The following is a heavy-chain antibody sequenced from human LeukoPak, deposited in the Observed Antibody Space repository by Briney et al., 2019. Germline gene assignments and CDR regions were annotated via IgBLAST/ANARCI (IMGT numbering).Heavy chain of an antibody. CDR3: AILKSDYYDSSGYPNDS. CDR2: IYYSGST. Sequence: SETLSLTCTVSGGSISSSSYYWGWIRQPPGKGLEWIGSIYYSGSTYYNPSLKSRVTISVDTSKNQFSLKLSSVTAADTAVYYCAILKSDYYDSSGYPNDSWGQGALVTVSS. CDR1: GGSISSSSYY. D-gene: IGHD3-22*01. V-gene: IGHV4-39*07. J-gene: IGHJ4*02.